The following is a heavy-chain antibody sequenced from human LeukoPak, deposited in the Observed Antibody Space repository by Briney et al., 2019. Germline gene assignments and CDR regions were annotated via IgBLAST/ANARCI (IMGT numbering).Heavy chain of an antibody. J-gene: IGHJ4*02. CDR2: INPTGSST. V-gene: IGHV1-46*01. Sequence: ASVKVSCKASGYTFTNYYMHWVRQAPGQGLEWMGLINPTGSSTNYAQKFRGRVTMTRDTSTTTVYMELSSLRSEDTAVYYCAREESGGYFDYWGQGTLVTVSS. CDR3: AREESGGYFDY. CDR1: GYTFTNYY. D-gene: IGHD2-8*02.